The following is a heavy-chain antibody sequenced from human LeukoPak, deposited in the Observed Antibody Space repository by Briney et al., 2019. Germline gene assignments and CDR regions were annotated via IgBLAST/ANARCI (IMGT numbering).Heavy chain of an antibody. D-gene: IGHD4-17*01. J-gene: IGHJ4*02. Sequence: GRSLRLSCAASGSTFSSYGMHWVRQAPGKGLEWVAVISYDGSNKYYADSVKGRFTISRDNSKNTLYLQMNSLRAEDTAVYYCAKVPHGDYAVDYWGQGTLVTVSS. CDR2: ISYDGSNK. CDR1: GSTFSSYG. CDR3: AKVPHGDYAVDY. V-gene: IGHV3-30*18.